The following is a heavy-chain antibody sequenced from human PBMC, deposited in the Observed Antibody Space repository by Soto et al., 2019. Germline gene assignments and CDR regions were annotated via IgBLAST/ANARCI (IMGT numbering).Heavy chain of an antibody. CDR2: INPGNGYT. Sequence: QVQLVQSGAEVKKPGASVKVSCKASGYTFTTYAVHWVRQAPGQSLEWMGWINPGNGYTIYSQKFQDRVTITRDTSASTGYMELSSLRSEDTAVYYCARAGGGGSSEDYWGQGTLVTVSS. J-gene: IGHJ4*02. V-gene: IGHV1-3*01. D-gene: IGHD2-15*01. CDR3: ARAGGGGSSEDY. CDR1: GYTFTTYA.